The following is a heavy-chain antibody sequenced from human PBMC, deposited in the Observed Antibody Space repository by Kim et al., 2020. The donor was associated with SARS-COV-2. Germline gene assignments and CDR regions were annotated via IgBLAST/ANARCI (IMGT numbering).Heavy chain of an antibody. Sequence: GGSLRLSCAASGFTFSSYGMHWVRQAPGKGLEWVAVISYDGSNKYYADSVKGRFTISRDNSKNTLYLQMNSLRAEDTAVYYCAKAYDSIFAFDIWGQGTMVTVSS. CDR2: ISYDGSNK. V-gene: IGHV3-30*18. D-gene: IGHD3-9*01. CDR3: AKAYDSIFAFDI. CDR1: GFTFSSYG. J-gene: IGHJ3*02.